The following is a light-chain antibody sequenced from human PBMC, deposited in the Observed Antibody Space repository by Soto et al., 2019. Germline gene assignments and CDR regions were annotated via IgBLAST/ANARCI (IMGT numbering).Light chain of an antibody. CDR3: QQRTNWPG. CDR2: DAS. V-gene: IGKV3-11*01. CDR1: QSISTY. Sequence: IVLTQSPATLSLSPGERATLSCRASQSISTYLAWYQQKPGQAPRLLIYDASNRATGIPVRCSGGGSGTDFTLTISSIEPEGFAVYYCQQRTNWPGFGPGTKVDIK. J-gene: IGKJ3*01.